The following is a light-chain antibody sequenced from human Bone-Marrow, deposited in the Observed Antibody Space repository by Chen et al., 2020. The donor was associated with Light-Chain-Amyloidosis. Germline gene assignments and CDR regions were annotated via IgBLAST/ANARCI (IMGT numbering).Light chain of an antibody. V-gene: IGLV2-14*01. Sequence: QSALTQPASVSGSPGQSITISCTGPSSDVGGDNHVSWYQQHPDKAPKLMIYEVTNRPSWVPDRFSGSKSDNTASLTISGLQTEDEADYFCSSYIITNTLVFGSGTRVTVL. CDR3: SSYIITNTLV. J-gene: IGLJ1*01. CDR1: SSDVGGDNH. CDR2: EVT.